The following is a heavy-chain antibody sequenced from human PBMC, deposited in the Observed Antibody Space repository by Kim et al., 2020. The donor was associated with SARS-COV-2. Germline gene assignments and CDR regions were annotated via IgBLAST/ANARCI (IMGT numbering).Heavy chain of an antibody. CDR2: ISSSSSYI. V-gene: IGHV3-21*01. Sequence: GGSLRLSCAASGFTFSSYSMNWVRQAPGKGLEWVSSISSSSSYIYYADSVKGRFTISRDNAKNSLYLQMNSLRAEDTAVYYCARLYSSGWYSTGMDVWGQGTTVTVSS. CDR3: ARLYSSGWYSTGMDV. J-gene: IGHJ6*02. CDR1: GFTFSSYS. D-gene: IGHD6-19*01.